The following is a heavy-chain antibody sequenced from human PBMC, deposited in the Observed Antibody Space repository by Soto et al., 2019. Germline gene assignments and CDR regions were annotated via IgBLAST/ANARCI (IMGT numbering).Heavy chain of an antibody. V-gene: IGHV3-66*01. Sequence: EVQLVESGGGLVQPGGSLRLSCAASGFTVSTNYMSWVRQAPGKGLEWVSIIYTAGSTYYADSVRGRFTISRDNSXXXLXXXMXXXXXXXXXVXYCAKXXDSSXXAKYFQHWGQGTLVTVSS. CDR2: IYTAGST. J-gene: IGHJ1*01. CDR1: GFTVSTNY. CDR3: AKXXDSSXXAKYFQH. D-gene: IGHD3-22*01.